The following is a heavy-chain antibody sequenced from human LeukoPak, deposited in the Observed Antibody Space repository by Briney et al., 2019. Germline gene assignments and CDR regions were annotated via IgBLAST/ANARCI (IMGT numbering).Heavy chain of an antibody. V-gene: IGHV3-33*05. D-gene: IGHD3-3*01. Sequence: GGSLRLSCEASGFTFSRYGMHGVRQAPGKGLEWVAVISNDGSNTYHADSVKGRFTISRDNSKNTLSLQLNSLRAEDTAVYYCARRDFDAFDIWGQGTMVTVSS. J-gene: IGHJ3*02. CDR3: ARRDFDAFDI. CDR1: GFTFSRYG. CDR2: ISNDGSNT.